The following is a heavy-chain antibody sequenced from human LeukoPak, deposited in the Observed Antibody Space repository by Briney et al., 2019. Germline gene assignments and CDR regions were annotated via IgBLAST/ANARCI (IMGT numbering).Heavy chain of an antibody. Sequence: GGSLRLSCATSGFNFYRYTIHWVRQAPGKGLEWVSLAGWAGGTTYYSDSVRGRFTISRDSGKNSVYLQMNSLTTDDTAFYFCAKELDTMFFDYWGQGALVTVSS. CDR1: GFNFYRYT. CDR3: AKELDTMFFDY. V-gene: IGHV3-43*01. D-gene: IGHD5-18*01. CDR2: AGWAGGTT. J-gene: IGHJ4*02.